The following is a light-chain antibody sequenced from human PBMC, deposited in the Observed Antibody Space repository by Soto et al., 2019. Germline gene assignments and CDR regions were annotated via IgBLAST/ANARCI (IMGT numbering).Light chain of an antibody. J-gene: IGLJ2*01. CDR1: SSDVGGYNY. V-gene: IGLV2-14*01. CDR2: EVT. CDR3: SSSSSYNTLI. Sequence: QSVLTQPASVSGSPGQSITISCTGTSSDVGGYNYVSWFQQSPGKAPKVLIYEVTNRPSGVSSRFSGSKSGNTASLTISWLQAEDDDDYYCSSSSSYNTLIFGGGTKLTVL.